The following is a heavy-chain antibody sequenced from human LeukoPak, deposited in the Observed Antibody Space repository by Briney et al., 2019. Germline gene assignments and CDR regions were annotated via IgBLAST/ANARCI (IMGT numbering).Heavy chain of an antibody. CDR2: IYYSGST. D-gene: IGHD1-26*01. V-gene: IGHV4-39*01. Sequence: SETLSLTCTVSSGSISSSNYYWGWIRQPPGKGLEWIGSIYYSGSTYNNPSLKSRVTMSLDTSKNQFSLRLSSVTAADTAVYYCARGQGGNYYLNYFDYWGQGALVTVSS. CDR1: SGSISSSNYY. J-gene: IGHJ4*02. CDR3: ARGQGGNYYLNYFDY.